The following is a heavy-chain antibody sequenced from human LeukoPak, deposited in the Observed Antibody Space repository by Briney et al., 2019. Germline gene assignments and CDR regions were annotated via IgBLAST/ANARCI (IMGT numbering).Heavy chain of an antibody. CDR1: GYSFSGNY. V-gene: IGHV1-2*02. CDR3: ARAREVTGLTP. CDR2: VNPNTGDT. Sequence: ASVKVSCKASGYSFSGNYIHWIRQAPGQGLEWMAWVNPNTGDTNYAQKFQGRVTVTRDTSISTAYMELSRLTYDDKAIYYCARAREVTGLTPWGQGTLVTVSS. D-gene: IGHD3-9*01. J-gene: IGHJ5*02.